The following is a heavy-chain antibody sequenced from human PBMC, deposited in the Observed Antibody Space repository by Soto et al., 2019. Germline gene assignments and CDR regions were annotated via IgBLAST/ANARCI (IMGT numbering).Heavy chain of an antibody. CDR1: GFTFSSYG. CDR2: IWYDGSNK. V-gene: IGHV3-33*01. Sequence: GGSLRLSCAASGFTFSSYGMHWVRQAPGKGLEWVAVIWYDGSNKYYADSVKGRFTISRDNSKNTLYLQMNSLRAEDTAVYYCAIDAGYSRSWLDYWGQGTLVTVS. CDR3: AIDAGYSRSWLDY. J-gene: IGHJ4*02. D-gene: IGHD6-13*01.